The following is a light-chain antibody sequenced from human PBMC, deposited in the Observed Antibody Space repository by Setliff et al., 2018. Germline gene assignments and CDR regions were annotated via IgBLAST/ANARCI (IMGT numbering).Light chain of an antibody. CDR1: SSDVGTYNF. CDR3: NAYTAGTTYV. J-gene: IGLJ1*01. CDR2: EVS. Sequence: ALTKPPSASGSPGQSVTISCTGTSSDVGTYNFVSWYQQHPGKAPKLMIYEVSKRPSGVSSRFSGSKSGNTASLTISGLQTEDEADYYCNAYTAGTTYVFGTGTKSPS. V-gene: IGLV2-8*01.